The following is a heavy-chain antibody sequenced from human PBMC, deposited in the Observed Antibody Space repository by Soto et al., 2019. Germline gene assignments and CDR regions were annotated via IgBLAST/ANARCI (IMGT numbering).Heavy chain of an antibody. Sequence: QVQLVQSGAEVKKSGASVKVSCKASGYTFLTYDISWVRQAPGQGLEWMGWISTKNGHTNYSQNLQGRATMTTDTSTNTAYLELRNLRSDETAVYFCARDHFPWFDPWGQGTLVTVSS. CDR2: ISTKNGHT. J-gene: IGHJ5*02. D-gene: IGHD3-3*02. CDR1: GYTFLTYD. V-gene: IGHV1-18*01. CDR3: ARDHFPWFDP.